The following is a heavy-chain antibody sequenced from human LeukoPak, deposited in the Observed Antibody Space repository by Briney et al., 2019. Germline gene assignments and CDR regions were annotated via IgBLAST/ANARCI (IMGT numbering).Heavy chain of an antibody. J-gene: IGHJ5*02. CDR2: INPNSGGT. V-gene: IGHV1-2*02. Sequence: ASVKVSCKASGYTFTGYYMHWVRQAPGQGLEWMGWINPNSGGTNYAQKFQGRVTMTRDTSISTAYMELSRLRSDDTAVYYCARDIVMVTYWFDPWGQGTPVTVSS. CDR3: ARDIVMVTYWFDP. D-gene: IGHD5-18*01. CDR1: GYTFTGYY.